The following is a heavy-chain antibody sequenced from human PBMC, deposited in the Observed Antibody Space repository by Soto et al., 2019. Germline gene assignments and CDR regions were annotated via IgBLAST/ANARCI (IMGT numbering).Heavy chain of an antibody. CDR3: ARQGEMAATPADAFDI. CDR2: IYPGDSDA. V-gene: IGHV5-51*01. D-gene: IGHD6-19*01. Sequence: XDSLKVSWKCSGRSFINYLIALVRQMPGKGLEWMGIIYPGDSDARYSPSFAGHVTISVDKSITTAYLHWSSLEASDSAVYYCARQGEMAATPADAFDIWGQGTLVTVSS. J-gene: IGHJ3*02. CDR1: GRSFINYL.